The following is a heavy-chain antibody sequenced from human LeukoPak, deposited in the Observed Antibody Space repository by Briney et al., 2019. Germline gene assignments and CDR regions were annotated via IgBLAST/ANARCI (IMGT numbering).Heavy chain of an antibody. CDR1: GGSISSYY. V-gene: IGHV4-59*12. CDR2: IYYSGST. J-gene: IGHJ6*03. Sequence: SETLSLTCTVSGGSISSYYWSWIRQPPGKGLEWIGYIYYSGSTNYNPSLKSRVTMSVDTSKNQFSLKLSSVTAADTAVYYCAREMGNYYDILTGYSTLSWYYYYMDVWGKGTTVTVSS. CDR3: AREMGNYYDILTGYSTLSWYYYYMDV. D-gene: IGHD3-9*01.